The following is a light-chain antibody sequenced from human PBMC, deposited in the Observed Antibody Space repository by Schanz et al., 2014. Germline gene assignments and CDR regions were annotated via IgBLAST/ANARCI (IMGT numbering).Light chain of an antibody. CDR1: SSDVGGYNY. J-gene: IGLJ3*02. V-gene: IGLV2-14*03. CDR2: DVS. Sequence: QSVLTQPASVSGSPGQSITLSCTGTSSDVGGYNYVSWYQQHPGKAPKLMIYDVSNRPSGVSNRFSGSKSGNTASLTISGLQADDEADYYCSSYTSSSTRVFGGGTKLTVL. CDR3: SSYTSSSTRV.